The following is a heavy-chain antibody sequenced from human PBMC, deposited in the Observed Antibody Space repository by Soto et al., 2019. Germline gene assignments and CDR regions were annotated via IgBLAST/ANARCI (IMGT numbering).Heavy chain of an antibody. CDR3: ARERYQVISDGMDV. V-gene: IGHV1-2*02. D-gene: IGHD2-2*01. J-gene: IGHJ6*04. CDR1: GYTFTGYY. Sequence: ASVKVSCKASGYTFTGYYVHWVREAPGQGLEWMGWINPETGGTSYAQKFQGRVTLSRDTSINTAYLEVSRLRFDDAAVYFCARERYQVISDGMDVWGKGTMVTVSS. CDR2: INPETGGT.